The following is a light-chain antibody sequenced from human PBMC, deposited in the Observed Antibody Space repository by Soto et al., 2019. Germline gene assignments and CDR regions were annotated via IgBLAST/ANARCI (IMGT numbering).Light chain of an antibody. CDR3: QESTGAPYT. V-gene: IGKV1-27*01. Sequence: DIQMTQSPSSLSASVGDRVTISCRASQGIGNYLAWYQQKPGKVPELLIYDAATVQLGVPSRFSGSSSGTDFTLTISSLQPEDAATYFFQESTGAPYTFGQGTKLEIK. CDR2: DAA. J-gene: IGKJ2*01. CDR1: QGIGNY.